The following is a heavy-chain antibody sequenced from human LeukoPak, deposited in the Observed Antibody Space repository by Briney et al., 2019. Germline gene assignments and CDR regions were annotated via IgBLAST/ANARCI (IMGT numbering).Heavy chain of an antibody. CDR2: IYYSGST. CDR1: GVFISSYH. Sequence: SETLSLTCTASGVFISSYHWSWIRQPPGKGLEWIGYIYYSGSTNYNTSRNSRVTISVDASKNQFSLNLSSVTAADTAGYYCATLAVGAGGPEFQHWGQGSLVTVSS. J-gene: IGHJ1*01. V-gene: IGHV4-59*08. CDR3: ATLAVGAGGPEFQH. D-gene: IGHD1-26*01.